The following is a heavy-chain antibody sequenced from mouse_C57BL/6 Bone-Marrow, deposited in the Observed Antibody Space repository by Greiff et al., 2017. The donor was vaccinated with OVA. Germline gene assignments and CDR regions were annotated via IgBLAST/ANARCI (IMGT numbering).Heavy chain of an antibody. Sequence: EVKLEESGGGLVQPGESLKLSCESNEYEFPSHDMSWVRKTPEKRLELVAAINSDGGSTYYPDTMERRVIISRDNTKKTLYLQMSSLRSEDTALYYCARPSYDYGFDYWGQGTTLTVSS. CDR3: ARPSYDYGFDY. J-gene: IGHJ2*01. D-gene: IGHD2-4*01. CDR1: EYEFPSHD. CDR2: INSDGGST. V-gene: IGHV5-2*03.